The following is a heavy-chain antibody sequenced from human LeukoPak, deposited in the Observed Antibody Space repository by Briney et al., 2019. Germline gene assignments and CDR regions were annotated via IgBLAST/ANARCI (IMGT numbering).Heavy chain of an antibody. CDR1: GFTFSSYG. Sequence: GGSLRLSCAASGFTFSSYGMHWVRQAPGKGLEWVAVISYDGSNKYYADSVKGRFTISRDNSKNTLYLQMNSLRAEDTAVYYCAKDGYCSSTSCYLDIVASSHNYYYYGMDVWGQGTTVTVCS. D-gene: IGHD2-2*03. CDR2: ISYDGSNK. J-gene: IGHJ6*02. CDR3: AKDGYCSSTSCYLDIVASSHNYYYYGMDV. V-gene: IGHV3-30*18.